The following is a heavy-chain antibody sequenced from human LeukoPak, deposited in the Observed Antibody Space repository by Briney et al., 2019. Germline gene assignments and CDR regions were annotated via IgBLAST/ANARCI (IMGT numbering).Heavy chain of an antibody. CDR3: ARRGYYDSSGYYYVVGIYY. D-gene: IGHD3-22*01. CDR2: IYSGGST. V-gene: IGHV3-66*02. Sequence: PGGSLRLSCAASGFTVSSNYMSWVRQAPGKGLEWVSVIYSGGSTYYADSVKGRFTISRDNSKNTLYLQMNSLRAEDTAVYYCARRGYYDSSGYYYVVGIYYWGQGTLVTVSS. CDR1: GFTVSSNY. J-gene: IGHJ4*02.